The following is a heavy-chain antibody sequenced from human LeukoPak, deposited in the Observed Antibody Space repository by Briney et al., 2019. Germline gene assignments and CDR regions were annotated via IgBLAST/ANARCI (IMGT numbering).Heavy chain of an antibody. CDR1: GYTFTSYA. CDR3: ARVRTYSSGPFGY. D-gene: IGHD6-19*01. Sequence: GASVKVSCKASGYTFTSYAMHWVRQAPGQRLEWMGWINAGNGNTKYSQKFQGRVTITRDTSASTAYMKLSSLRSEDTAVYYCARVRTYSSGPFGYWGQGTLVTVSS. V-gene: IGHV1-3*01. CDR2: INAGNGNT. J-gene: IGHJ4*02.